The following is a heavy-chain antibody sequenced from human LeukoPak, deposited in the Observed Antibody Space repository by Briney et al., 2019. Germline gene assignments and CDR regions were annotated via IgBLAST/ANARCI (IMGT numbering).Heavy chain of an antibody. D-gene: IGHD3-22*01. CDR2: ISVSGDNT. CDR1: GFTFTTND. J-gene: IGHJ4*02. V-gene: IGHV3-23*01. Sequence: GGSLRLSCEASGFTFTTNDMSWVRQAPGKGLAWVSSISVSGDNTYYADSVRGRFTISRDNSKNTLYLQMNSLRAEDTAVYYCAKDSSTYYYDSSGYYSHFDYWGQGTLVTVSS. CDR3: AKDSSTYYYDSSGYYSHFDY.